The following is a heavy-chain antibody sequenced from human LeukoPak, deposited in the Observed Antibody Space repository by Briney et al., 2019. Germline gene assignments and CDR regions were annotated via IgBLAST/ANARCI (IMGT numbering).Heavy chain of an antibody. CDR2: TSVNNGDT. Sequence: ASVKVSCKASGYTFTTYGISWVRQAPGQGLEWMAWTSVNNGDTKYGQKFQGRVTVTTDTSTSTVYLELRRLRPADTAVYYCVRDQYLNVMTGFDDWGQGTLVTVSS. CDR1: GYTFTTYG. D-gene: IGHD3-9*01. J-gene: IGHJ4*02. V-gene: IGHV1-18*01. CDR3: VRDQYLNVMTGFDD.